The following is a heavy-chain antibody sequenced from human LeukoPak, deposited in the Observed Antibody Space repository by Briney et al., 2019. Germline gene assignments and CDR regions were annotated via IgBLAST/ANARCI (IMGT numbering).Heavy chain of an antibody. CDR1: GDSVSSGAY. CDR3: ARGAYVEVGTIDGHFDY. Sequence: KTSETLSLTCTISGDSVSSGAYWSWIRQYPEKGLEGIGYIYYSGNVHYNPSLKSRVVISEDRSNNHFSLRLSSVTAADTAVYYCARGAYVEVGTIDGHFDYWGQGTLVTVSP. V-gene: IGHV4-31*03. D-gene: IGHD5-24*01. CDR2: IYYSGNV. J-gene: IGHJ4*02.